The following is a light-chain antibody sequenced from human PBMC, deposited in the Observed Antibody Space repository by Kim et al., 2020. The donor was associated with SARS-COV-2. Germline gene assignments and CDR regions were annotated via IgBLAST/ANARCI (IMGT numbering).Light chain of an antibody. CDR2: SAS. CDR1: QSISNY. V-gene: IGKV1-39*01. J-gene: IGKJ4*01. Sequence: ASVGDRVTITCRASQSISNYLNWYQQKPGKAPKLLIYSASSLQSGVPSRFSGSGSGTDFTLTISSLQPEDFATYYCQQSYSTPLTFGGGTKVDIK. CDR3: QQSYSTPLT.